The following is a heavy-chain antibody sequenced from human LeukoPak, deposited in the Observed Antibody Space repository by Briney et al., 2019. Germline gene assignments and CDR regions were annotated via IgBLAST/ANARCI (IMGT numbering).Heavy chain of an antibody. V-gene: IGHV5-51*01. J-gene: IGHJ6*02. CDR3: ARHEAPYYYGMDV. CDR2: IYPGDSDT. Sequence: GESLKISCKGSGYRFTSYWIGWVRPMPGKGLEWMGIIYPGDSDTRYSPSFQGQVTISADKSISTAYLQWSSLKASDTAMYYCARHEAPYYYGMDVWGQGTTVTVSS. CDR1: GYRFTSYW.